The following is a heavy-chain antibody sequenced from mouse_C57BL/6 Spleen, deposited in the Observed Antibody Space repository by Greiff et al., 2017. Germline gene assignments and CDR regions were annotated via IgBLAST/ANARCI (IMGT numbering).Heavy chain of an antibody. V-gene: IGHV5-17*01. CDR2: ISSGSSTI. Sequence: EVKVVESGGGLVKPGGSLKLSCAASGFTFSDYGMHWVRQAPEKGLEWVAYISSGSSTIYYADTVKGRFTISRDNAKNTLFLQMTSLRSEDTAMYYCAKITTSYYAMDYWGQGTSVTVSS. CDR1: GFTFSDYG. CDR3: AKITTSYYAMDY. D-gene: IGHD1-1*01. J-gene: IGHJ4*01.